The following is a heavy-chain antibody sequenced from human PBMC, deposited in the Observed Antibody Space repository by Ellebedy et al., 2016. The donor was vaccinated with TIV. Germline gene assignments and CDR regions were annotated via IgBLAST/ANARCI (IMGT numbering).Heavy chain of an antibody. J-gene: IGHJ6*03. CDR2: ISTSGSF. CDR3: ARVHCSITTCDYYYMDV. D-gene: IGHD1-1*01. Sequence: SETLSLTXTVSGGSVSRYFWSWIRQPAGQGLEWIGRISTSGSFNYNPSLMSRVTMSVVTSKNQISLRLNSVTTADTAVYYCARVHCSITTCDYYYMDVWGKGTTVTVSS. V-gene: IGHV4-4*07. CDR1: GGSVSRYF.